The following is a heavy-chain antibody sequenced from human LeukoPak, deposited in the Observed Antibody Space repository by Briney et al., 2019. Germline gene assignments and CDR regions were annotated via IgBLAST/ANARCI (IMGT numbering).Heavy chain of an antibody. CDR3: ARDGGTSYEIDY. D-gene: IGHD1-7*01. J-gene: IGHJ4*02. CDR2: NNLYSSHI. V-gene: IGHV3-21*05. Sequence: GGSLRLACGVSGFSLSNYNMNWVRQAPGKGLGWVAYNNLYSSHIYYADSVKGRFTISRDHAKSSLYLQMNSLRAEDTAVYYCARDGGTSYEIDYWGQGTLVTVSS. CDR1: GFSLSNYN.